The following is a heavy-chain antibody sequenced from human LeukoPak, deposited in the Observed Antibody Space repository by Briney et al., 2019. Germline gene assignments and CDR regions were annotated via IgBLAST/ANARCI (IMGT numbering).Heavy chain of an antibody. D-gene: IGHD3-3*01. Sequence: PSETLSLTCAVYGGSFSGYYWSWIRQPPGKGREWIGEIKHSGSTNYNPSLKSRVTISVDTSKNQFSLKLSSVTAADTAVYYCARGYYDFWSGYYYYYYMDVWGKGTTVTVSS. CDR1: GGSFSGYY. J-gene: IGHJ6*03. CDR2: IKHSGST. CDR3: ARGYYDFWSGYYYYYYMDV. V-gene: IGHV4-34*01.